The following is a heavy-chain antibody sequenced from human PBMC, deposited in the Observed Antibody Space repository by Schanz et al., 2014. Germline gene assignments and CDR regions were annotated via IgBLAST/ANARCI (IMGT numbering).Heavy chain of an antibody. CDR3: ARDGRPRVYGSGEQYY. CDR2: ISGSGGST. CDR1: GFTVNNYA. D-gene: IGHD3-10*01. V-gene: IGHV3-23*01. J-gene: IGHJ4*02. Sequence: EVQLLESGGRLVQPGGSLRLSCTVSGFTVNNYAMNWVRQAPGRGLEWVSGISGSGGSTYYAGAVKGRFTISRDKAKNTLYLEMNRLRAEDTSVYYCARDGRPRVYGSGEQYYWGQGTLVTVSS.